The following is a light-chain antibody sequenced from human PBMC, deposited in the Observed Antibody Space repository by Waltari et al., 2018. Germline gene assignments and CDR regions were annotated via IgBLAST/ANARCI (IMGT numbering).Light chain of an antibody. J-gene: IGKJ1*01. CDR1: QSIANA. CDR3: QQHYSFPWT. CDR2: SAS. Sequence: DIQMMHSPSSLSASVGYTVTFACQASQSIANALNWYQQKPGKAPKLLIYSASSFQSGNPFRFSGSGSGTDFTLTITSLQPEDFATYYCQQHYSFPWTFGQGTKVE. V-gene: IGKV1-NL1*01.